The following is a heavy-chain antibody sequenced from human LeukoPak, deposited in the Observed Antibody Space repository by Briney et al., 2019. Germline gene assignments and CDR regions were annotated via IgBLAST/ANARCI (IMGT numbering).Heavy chain of an antibody. J-gene: IGHJ4*02. CDR1: GFTFSSYS. CDR2: ISSSSSTI. Sequence: GGSLRLSCAASGFTFSSYSMNWVRQAPGKGLEWVSYISSSSSTIYYADSVKGRFTISRDNAKNSLYLQLNSLRLEDSAVYYCRSGGAAPGSFDQWGQGTLVTVSP. CDR3: RSGGAAPGSFDQ. D-gene: IGHD1-1*01. V-gene: IGHV3-48*04.